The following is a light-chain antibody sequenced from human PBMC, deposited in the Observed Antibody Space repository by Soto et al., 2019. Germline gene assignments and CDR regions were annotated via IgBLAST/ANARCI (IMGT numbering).Light chain of an antibody. J-gene: IGKJ2*01. CDR2: QAS. CDR1: QSISTW. CDR3: QQFNTYPYT. V-gene: IGKV1-5*03. Sequence: DIQMTQSPSTLSASVGDRVTITCRASQSISTWLAWYQQKPGKAPNLLIYQASSLQSGVPSSFSGSGSGTEFTLTISSLQPDDFATYYCQQFNTYPYTFGQGTKLEIK.